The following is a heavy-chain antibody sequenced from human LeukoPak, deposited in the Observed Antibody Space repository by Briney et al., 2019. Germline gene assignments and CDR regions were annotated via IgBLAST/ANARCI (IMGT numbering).Heavy chain of an antibody. D-gene: IGHD3-10*01. Sequence: SVKVSCKASAYTFTSYGISWVRQAPGQGLEWMGWISAYNGNTNYAQKLQGRVTMTTDTSTSTAYMELRSLRSDDTAVYYCARDSMSITMVRGVIIRGFDPWGQGTLVTVSS. CDR2: ISAYNGNT. CDR1: AYTFTSYG. J-gene: IGHJ5*02. V-gene: IGHV1-18*01. CDR3: ARDSMSITMVRGVIIRGFDP.